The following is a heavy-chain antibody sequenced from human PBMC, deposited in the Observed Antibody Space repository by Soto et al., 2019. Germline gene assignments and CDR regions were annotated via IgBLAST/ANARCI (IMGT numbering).Heavy chain of an antibody. J-gene: IGHJ6*02. Sequence: QVQLRESGPGLVKASETLSLTCTVSVDSISTYYWSWIRRPAGKGLEWIGRIDASGNTNYNPSLKIRVTMSADTSKKQFALKLTSVTAADTAVYYCARYSNNWFQTEGMDVWGQGTTVTVSS. CDR3: ARYSNNWFQTEGMDV. CDR2: IDASGNT. D-gene: IGHD1-20*01. CDR1: VDSISTYY. V-gene: IGHV4-4*07.